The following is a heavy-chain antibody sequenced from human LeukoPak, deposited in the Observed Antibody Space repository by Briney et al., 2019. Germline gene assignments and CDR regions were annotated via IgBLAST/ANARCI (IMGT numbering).Heavy chain of an antibody. Sequence: GRSLRLSCTASGFSLNSYALHWVRQAPGSGLGCLALISFDGTKTYYADSVKGRFTISRDYSKETLYLLMDRLRFNDTAVYYCARDADYEVGLALDSWGRGTLVTVSS. V-gene: IGHV3-30*14. D-gene: IGHD3-16*01. CDR2: ISFDGTKT. CDR3: ARDADYEVGLALDS. J-gene: IGHJ4*02. CDR1: GFSLNSYA.